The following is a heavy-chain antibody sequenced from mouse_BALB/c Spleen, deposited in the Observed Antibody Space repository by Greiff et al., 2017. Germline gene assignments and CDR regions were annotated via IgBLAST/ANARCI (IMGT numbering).Heavy chain of an antibody. Sequence: EVKLVESGPGLVKPSQSLSLTCSVTGYSITSGYYWNWIRQFPGNKLEWMGYISYDGSNNYNPSLKNRISITRDTSKNQFFLKLNSVTTEDTATYYCAREGLLRSPFDYWGQGTTLTVSS. CDR1: GYSITSGYY. V-gene: IGHV3-6*02. D-gene: IGHD1-1*01. J-gene: IGHJ2*01. CDR3: AREGLLRSPFDY. CDR2: ISYDGSN.